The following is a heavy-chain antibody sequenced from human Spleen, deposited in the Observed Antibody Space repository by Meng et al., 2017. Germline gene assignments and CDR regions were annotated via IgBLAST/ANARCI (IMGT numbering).Heavy chain of an antibody. D-gene: IGHD5-12*01. CDR3: ARDGEYSGYVSAY. CDR2: MNPISGNT. V-gene: IGHV1-8*01. CDR1: GDTFTNYD. J-gene: IGHJ4*02. Sequence: ASVKVSCKASGDTFTNYDINWVRQTTGQGLEWLGWMNPISGNTGYAQKFQGRVTMTTDTSTSTAYMELRSLRSDDTAVYYCARDGEYSGYVSAYWGQGTLVTVSS.